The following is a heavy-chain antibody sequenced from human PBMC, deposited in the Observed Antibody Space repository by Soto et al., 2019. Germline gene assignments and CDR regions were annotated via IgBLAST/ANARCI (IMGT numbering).Heavy chain of an antibody. J-gene: IGHJ4*02. CDR2: ISGSGGST. D-gene: IGHD2-15*01. CDR3: AKEFLLKRIVVVVAATLS. Sequence: GGSLRLSCAASGFTFSSYSMNWVRQAPGKGLEWVSYISGSGGSTYYADSVKGRFTISRDNSKNTLYLQMNSLRAEDTAVYYCAKEFLLKRIVVVVAATLSWGQGTLVTVSS. CDR1: GFTFSSYS. V-gene: IGHV3-23*01.